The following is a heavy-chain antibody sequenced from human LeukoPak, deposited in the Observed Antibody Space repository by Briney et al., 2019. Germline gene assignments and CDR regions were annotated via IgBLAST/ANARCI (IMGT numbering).Heavy chain of an antibody. CDR1: GGSISSGSYY. CDR2: IYTSGST. CDR3: ARRLGRRFGERFYYYYYMDV. V-gene: IGHV4-61*02. Sequence: SQTLSLTCTVSGGSISSGSYYWSWIRQPAGKGLEWIGRIYTSGSTNYNPSLKSRVTIPVDTAKNQFSLQLTSVTAADTAVYYCARRLGRRFGERFYYYYYMDVWGKGTTVTISS. D-gene: IGHD3-10*01. J-gene: IGHJ6*03.